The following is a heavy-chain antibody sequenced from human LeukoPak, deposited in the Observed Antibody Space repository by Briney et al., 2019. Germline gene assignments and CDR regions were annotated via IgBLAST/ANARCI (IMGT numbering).Heavy chain of an antibody. Sequence: GGSLRLSCAASGFTFSSYSMNWVRQAPGKGLKWVSSISSSSSYIYYADSVKGRFTISRDNAKNSLYLQMNSLRAEDTAVYYCAREEQGYCSSTSCYYYYYMDVWGKGTTVTISS. D-gene: IGHD2-2*01. V-gene: IGHV3-21*01. CDR1: GFTFSSYS. J-gene: IGHJ6*03. CDR3: AREEQGYCSSTSCYYYYYMDV. CDR2: ISSSSSYI.